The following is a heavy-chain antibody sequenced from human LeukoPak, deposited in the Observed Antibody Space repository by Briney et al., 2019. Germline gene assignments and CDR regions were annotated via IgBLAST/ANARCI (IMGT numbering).Heavy chain of an antibody. D-gene: IGHD1-26*01. CDR2: INHSGST. J-gene: IGHJ4*02. Sequence: SETLSLTCAVYGGSFSGYYWSWIRQPPGKGLEWIGEINHSGSTNYNPSLKSRVTISVDTSRNQFSLKLSSVTAADTAVYYCARGVGATFGNWGQGTLVTVSS. CDR3: ARGVGATFGN. CDR1: GGSFSGYY. V-gene: IGHV4-34*01.